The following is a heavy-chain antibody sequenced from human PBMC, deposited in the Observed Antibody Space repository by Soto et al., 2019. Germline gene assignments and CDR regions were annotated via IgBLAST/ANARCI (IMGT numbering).Heavy chain of an antibody. D-gene: IGHD6-13*01. CDR2: ISGSGESI. J-gene: IGHJ6*02. Sequence: EVQLLESGGGLVQPGESLRLSCAASGFIFSDYAMTWVRQAPGKGLEWVSGISGSGESIYYADSVEGRFTISRDNSKNTPYLQMNSLRGEDTAVYYCARDRHGSDWYTYYFYTLAVWGQGTTVTVSS. CDR1: GFIFSDYA. CDR3: ARDRHGSDWYTYYFYTLAV. V-gene: IGHV3-23*01.